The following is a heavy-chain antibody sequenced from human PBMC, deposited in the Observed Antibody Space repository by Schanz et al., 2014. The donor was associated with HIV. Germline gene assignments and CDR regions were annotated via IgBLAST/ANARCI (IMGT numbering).Heavy chain of an antibody. J-gene: IGHJ6*02. V-gene: IGHV3-30*18. CDR3: AKDQGYDFWSGYYNYYSMDV. Sequence: VQLLESGGGVVQPGRSLRLSCAASGFIFSSYGMHWVRQAPGKGLEWVAVISYDGSSKYYADSVQGRFTITRDNSKNTLYLQMNSLRAEDTALYYCAKDQGYDFWSGYYNYYSMDVWGQGTTVTVSS. CDR2: ISYDGSSK. CDR1: GFIFSSYG. D-gene: IGHD3-3*01.